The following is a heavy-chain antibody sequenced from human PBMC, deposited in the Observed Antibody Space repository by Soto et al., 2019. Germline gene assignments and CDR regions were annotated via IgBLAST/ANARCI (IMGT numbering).Heavy chain of an antibody. Sequence: GGSLRLSCAVSGITVTSNHMSWVRQAPGKALEWVAIIYIAGNIDYADSVKGRFTISRDNSKNTVSLQMNSLRADDTAVYFCTRGLRWGRFDYWGPGTLVTVSS. D-gene: IGHD4-17*01. J-gene: IGHJ4*02. V-gene: IGHV3-53*01. CDR2: IYIAGNI. CDR1: GITVTSNH. CDR3: TRGLRWGRFDY.